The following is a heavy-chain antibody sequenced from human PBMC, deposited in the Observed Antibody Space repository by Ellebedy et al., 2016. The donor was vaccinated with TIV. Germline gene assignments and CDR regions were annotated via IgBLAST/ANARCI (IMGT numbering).Heavy chain of an antibody. CDR1: GFTFKSYD. J-gene: IGHJ4*02. V-gene: IGHV3-30*18. Sequence: GESLKISXAASGFTFKSYDMHWVRQVSGKGLEWVAVISSDGGRKHYADSVKGRFTISRDNSKNTLFLQMNSLRPEDAAVFYCAKEKRYCSSANCPLGYWGQGNLVTVSS. CDR2: ISSDGGRK. CDR3: AKEKRYCSSANCPLGY. D-gene: IGHD2-2*01.